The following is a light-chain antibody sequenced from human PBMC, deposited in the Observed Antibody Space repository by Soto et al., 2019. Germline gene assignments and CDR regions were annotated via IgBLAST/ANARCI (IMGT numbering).Light chain of an antibody. J-gene: IGKJ4*01. CDR2: DAS. V-gene: IGKV1-5*01. CDR3: QQYNSYSLT. CDR1: QSISSW. Sequence: IHLTQSPSALSAYVGYLVTIPCRASQSISSWLAWYQQKPGKAPKLLIYDASSLESGVTSRFSGSGSGTEFTLTISSLQPDDFATYYCQQYNSYSLTFGGGTNV.